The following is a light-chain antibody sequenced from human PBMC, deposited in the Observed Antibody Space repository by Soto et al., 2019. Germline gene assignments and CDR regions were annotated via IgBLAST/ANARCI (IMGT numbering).Light chain of an antibody. CDR3: QHRYNWPPLT. V-gene: IGKV3-11*01. CDR2: DAS. Sequence: EIVLTQSPATLSLSPGERATLSCRASQSVSTYVAWYQQKPGQAPRLLIYDASNRATGIPARFSGSGSGTDFTLTISSLEPEDFAVYYCQHRYNWPPLTFGGGTKVEIK. CDR1: QSVSTY. J-gene: IGKJ4*01.